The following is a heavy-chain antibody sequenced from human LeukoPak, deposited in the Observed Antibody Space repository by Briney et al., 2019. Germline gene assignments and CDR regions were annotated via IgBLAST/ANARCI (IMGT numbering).Heavy chain of an antibody. CDR2: MRYDGSNK. CDR1: GFTFSSYG. V-gene: IGHV3-30*02. J-gene: IGHJ1*01. D-gene: IGHD3-22*01. CDR3: ARAPSEIGGYYPEYFRH. Sequence: RGGSLRLSCAASGFTFSSYGMHWVRQAPGKGLEWVAFMRYDGSNKYYADSVKGRFTISRDNAKNTVSLQMNSLRAEDTGVYYCARAPSEIGGYYPEYFRHWGQGTLVTVSP.